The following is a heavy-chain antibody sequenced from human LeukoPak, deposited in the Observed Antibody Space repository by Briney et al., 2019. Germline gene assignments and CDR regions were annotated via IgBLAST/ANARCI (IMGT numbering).Heavy chain of an antibody. CDR3: AKHSGCDDY. Sequence: SETLSLTCTVSGGSISSSSYYWGWIRQPPGKGLEWIGSIYYSGSTYYNPSLKSRVTISVDTAKDQFSLKLSSVTAADPAVFSCAKHSGCDDYWGQGTLVTVSS. J-gene: IGHJ4*02. D-gene: IGHD4/OR15-4a*01. V-gene: IGHV4-39*01. CDR1: GGSISSSSYY. CDR2: IYYSGST.